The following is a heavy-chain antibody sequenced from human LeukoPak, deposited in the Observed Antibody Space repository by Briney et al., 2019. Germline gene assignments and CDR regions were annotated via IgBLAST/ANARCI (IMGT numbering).Heavy chain of an antibody. CDR1: GFTFSSYW. V-gene: IGHV3-74*01. CDR2: VTSAGYIT. Sequence: GGSLRLSCAASGFTFSSYWMHWVRQAPGKGLVWLSRVTSAGYITTYADSVRGRFTVSRDNAKNTLYLQMNSLRAEDTAVYYCARRGLVPAFDIWGQGTTVIVTS. D-gene: IGHD3-10*02. J-gene: IGHJ3*02. CDR3: ARRGLVPAFDI.